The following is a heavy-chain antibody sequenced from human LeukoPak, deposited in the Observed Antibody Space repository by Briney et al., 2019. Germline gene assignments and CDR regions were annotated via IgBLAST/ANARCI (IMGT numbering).Heavy chain of an antibody. V-gene: IGHV3-30*04. CDR1: GFTFSSYA. CDR3: ARDRLITMVRGPEGAFDI. CDR2: ISYDGSNK. Sequence: GSLRLSCAASGFTFSSYAMHWVRQAPGKGLERVAVISYDGSNKYYADSVKGRLTISRDNSKNTLYLQMNSLRAEDTVVYYCARDRLITMVRGPEGAFDIWGQGTMVTVSS. D-gene: IGHD3-10*01. J-gene: IGHJ3*02.